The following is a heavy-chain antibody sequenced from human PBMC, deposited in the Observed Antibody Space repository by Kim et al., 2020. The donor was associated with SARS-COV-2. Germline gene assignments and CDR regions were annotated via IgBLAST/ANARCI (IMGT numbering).Heavy chain of an antibody. J-gene: IGHJ6*03. V-gene: IGHV3-23*01. CDR3: AKVFLTMEIYYMDV. Sequence: GGSLRLSCAASGLTFSSYAMTWVRQAPGKGLEWVSGISGSGDRTNYADPVKGRFTISRVNSKHTLYLQMNSLRAEDTAVYYCAKVFLTMEIYYMDVWGKG. D-gene: IGHD3-10*01. CDR2: ISGSGDRT. CDR1: GLTFSSYA.